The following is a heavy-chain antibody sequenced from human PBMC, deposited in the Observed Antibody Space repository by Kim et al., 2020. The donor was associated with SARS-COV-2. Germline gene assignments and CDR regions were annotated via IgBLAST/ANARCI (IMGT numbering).Heavy chain of an antibody. V-gene: IGHV4-31*03. CDR1: GGSISSGGYY. CDR2: IYYSGST. Sequence: SETLSLTCTVSGGSISSGGYYWSWIRQHPGKGLEWIGYIYYSGSTYYNPSLKSRVTISVDTSKNQFSLKLSSVTAADTAVYYCARVYGDYVSGWFDPWGQGTLVTVSS. J-gene: IGHJ5*02. CDR3: ARVYGDYVSGWFDP. D-gene: IGHD4-17*01.